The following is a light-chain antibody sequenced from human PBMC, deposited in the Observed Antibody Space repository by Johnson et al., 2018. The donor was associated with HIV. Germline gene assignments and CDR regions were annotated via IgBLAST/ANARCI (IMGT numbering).Light chain of an antibody. V-gene: IGLV1-51*01. J-gene: IGLJ1*01. CDR3: GTWDSSLSAGGV. Sequence: QSVLTQPPSVSAAPGQKVTISCSGSSSNIGNNYVSWYQQLPGTAPKLLIYDNNKRPSGIPDRFSGSKSGTSATLGITGLKTGDEVDYYCGTWDSSLSAGGVFGTGTKVTVL. CDR2: DNN. CDR1: SSNIGNNY.